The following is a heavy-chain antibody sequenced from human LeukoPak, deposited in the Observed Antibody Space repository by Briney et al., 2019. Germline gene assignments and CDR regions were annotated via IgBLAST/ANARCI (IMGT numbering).Heavy chain of an antibody. CDR3: ARVKYYYDSSGYYRDAFDI. CDR1: GYSISSGYY. CDR2: IYHSGST. J-gene: IGHJ3*02. D-gene: IGHD3-22*01. V-gene: IGHV4-38-2*02. Sequence: SETLSLTCTVSGYSISSGYYWGWIRQPPGKGLEWIGYIYHSGSTTHNPSLKSPVTISVDTTKNQFSLKLSSVTAADTAVYYCARVKYYYDSSGYYRDAFDIWGQGTMVTVSS.